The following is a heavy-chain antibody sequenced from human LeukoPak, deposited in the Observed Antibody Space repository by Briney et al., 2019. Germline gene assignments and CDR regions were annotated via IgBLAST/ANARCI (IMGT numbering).Heavy chain of an antibody. CDR2: INHSGST. CDR3: ARRGSGSYYKFLFGY. Sequence: PSETLSLTCAVYGGSFSGYYWSWIRQPPGKGLEWIGEINHSGSTNYNPSLKSRVTISVDTSKNQFSLKLSSVTAADTAVYYCARRGSGSYYKFLFGYWGQGTLVTVSS. D-gene: IGHD3-10*01. V-gene: IGHV4-34*01. J-gene: IGHJ4*02. CDR1: GGSFSGYY.